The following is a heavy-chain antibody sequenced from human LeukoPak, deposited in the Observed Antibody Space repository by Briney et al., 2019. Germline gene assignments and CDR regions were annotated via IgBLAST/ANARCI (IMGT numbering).Heavy chain of an antibody. Sequence: ASVKVSCKASGYTFTGYYMHWVRRAPGQGLEWMGWINPNSGGTNYAQKFQGRVTMTRDTSISTAYMELGSLRSEDTAVYYCAFMGELSLSAFDIWGQGTMVTVSS. J-gene: IGHJ3*02. CDR2: INPNSGGT. D-gene: IGHD3-16*02. CDR1: GYTFTGYY. CDR3: AFMGELSLSAFDI. V-gene: IGHV1-2*02.